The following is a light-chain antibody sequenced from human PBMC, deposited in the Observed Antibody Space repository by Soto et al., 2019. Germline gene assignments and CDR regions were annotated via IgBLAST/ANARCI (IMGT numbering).Light chain of an antibody. Sequence: EIVLTQSPATLSLSPGERATLSCRASQSVSNSLVWYQQRAGQAPRLLIYEASKRATGIPARFSGSGSGTDFTLTISSLEPEDFALYYCQQRYSWAPMYTFGQGTKLEIK. CDR2: EAS. CDR3: QQRYSWAPMYT. V-gene: IGKV3-11*01. J-gene: IGKJ2*01. CDR1: QSVSNS.